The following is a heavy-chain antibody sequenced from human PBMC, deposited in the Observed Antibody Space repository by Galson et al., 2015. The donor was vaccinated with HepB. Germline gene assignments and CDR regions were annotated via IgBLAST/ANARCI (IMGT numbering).Heavy chain of an antibody. V-gene: IGHV3-30*18. Sequence: SLRLSCAASGLSFSSYSMHWVRQAPGKGPEWVAVTASGDNTKYYADSVKGRFSISRDNSKNTLYLQMNSLRAEDTAVYYCAKPLGKTTVTTGFDYWGQGTLVTVSS. CDR2: TASGDNTK. D-gene: IGHD4-17*01. CDR3: AKPLGKTTVTTGFDY. J-gene: IGHJ4*02. CDR1: GLSFSSYS.